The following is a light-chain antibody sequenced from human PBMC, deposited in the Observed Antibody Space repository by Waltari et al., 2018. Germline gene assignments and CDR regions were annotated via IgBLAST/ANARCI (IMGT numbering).Light chain of an antibody. CDR3: QQADSFPPT. Sequence: DIQMTQSPSSVSASVGDRVIITCRTSQDISRWLAWYQQKPGKAPKLLIYAASTLRSGVPTRFSGSGAGTDFTLTISSLQPEDFATYYCQQADSFPPTFGGGTRVEIK. CDR2: AAS. CDR1: QDISRW. V-gene: IGKV1-12*01. J-gene: IGKJ4*01.